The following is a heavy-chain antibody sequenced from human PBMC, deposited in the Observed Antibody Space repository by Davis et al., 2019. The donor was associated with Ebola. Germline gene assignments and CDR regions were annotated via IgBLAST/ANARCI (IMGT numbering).Heavy chain of an antibody. D-gene: IGHD6-19*01. V-gene: IGHV4-59*12. CDR3: ARDSSGWYE. J-gene: IGHJ4*02. Sequence: GSLRLSCTVSGGSISSYYWSWIRQPPGKGLEWIGYIYYSGSTNYNPSLKSRVTISVDKSKNQFSLKLSSVTAADTAVYYCARDSSGWYEWGQGTLVTVSS. CDR1: GGSISSYY. CDR2: IYYSGST.